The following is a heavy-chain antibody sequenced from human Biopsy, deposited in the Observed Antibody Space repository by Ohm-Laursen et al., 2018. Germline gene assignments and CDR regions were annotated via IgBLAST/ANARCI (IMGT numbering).Heavy chain of an antibody. J-gene: IGHJ4*02. V-gene: IGHV3-33*08. CDR2: IFYDGSNT. D-gene: IGHD2-15*01. CDR3: ARAYPPPGRRLVVVAGDFDC. Sequence: SLRLSCSASGFTFNNYGMQWVRQAPGRGLEWVAFIFYDGSNTYYADSVKGRFTISRDNAKNSLYLQMNSLRAEDTAVYYCARAYPPPGRRLVVVAGDFDCWGQGTRVTVSS. CDR1: GFTFNNYG.